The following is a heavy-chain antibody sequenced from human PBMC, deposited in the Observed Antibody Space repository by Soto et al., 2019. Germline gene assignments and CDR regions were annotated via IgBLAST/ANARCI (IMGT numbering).Heavy chain of an antibody. D-gene: IGHD3-10*01. J-gene: IGHJ4*02. CDR1: GYTFTSYG. CDR3: AREMVRGVGSDY. CDR2: ISTYNGNT. Sequence: ASVKVSCKASGYTFTSYGISWVPQAPGQGLEWMGWISTYNGNTKYAQKLQGRVTMTTDTSTSTAYMELRSLRSDDTAVFYCAREMVRGVGSDYWGQGTLVTVSS. V-gene: IGHV1-18*01.